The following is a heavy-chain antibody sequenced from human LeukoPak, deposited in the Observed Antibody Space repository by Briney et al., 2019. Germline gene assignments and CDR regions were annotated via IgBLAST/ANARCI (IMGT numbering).Heavy chain of an antibody. CDR1: GGSISSYY. J-gene: IGHJ4*02. Sequence: PSETLSLTCSVSGGSISSYYWSWIRQSPGRGLEWIGYIYYNGGTNYNPSLKSRVTISVDTSKNQFSLRLSSVTAADTAVYYCARWYGSGSYYNVAFDYWGQGTLVTVSS. D-gene: IGHD3-10*01. CDR2: IYYNGGT. V-gene: IGHV4-59*01. CDR3: ARWYGSGSYYNVAFDY.